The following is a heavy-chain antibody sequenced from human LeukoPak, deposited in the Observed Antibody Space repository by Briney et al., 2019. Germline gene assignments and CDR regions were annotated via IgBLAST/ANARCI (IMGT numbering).Heavy chain of an antibody. CDR1: GGTFISYA. D-gene: IGHD6-6*01. V-gene: IGHV1-18*01. CDR2: ISAYNGNT. J-gene: IGHJ4*02. CDR3: ARDRIAARPCFDY. Sequence: ASVKVSCKASGGTFISYAISWVRQAPGQGLEWMGWISAYNGNTNYAQKLQGRVTMTTDTSTSTAYMELRSLRSDDTAVYYCARDRIAARPCFDYWGQGTLVTVSS.